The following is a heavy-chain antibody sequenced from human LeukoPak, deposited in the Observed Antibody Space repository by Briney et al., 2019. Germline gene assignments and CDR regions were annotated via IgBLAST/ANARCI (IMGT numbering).Heavy chain of an antibody. Sequence: GGSLRLSCAAPGFTFSSYSMNWVRQAPGKGLEWVSSISSSSSYIYYADSVKGRFTISRDNAKNSLYLQMNSLRAEDTAVYYCARNYYDSSGYYGHWGQGTLVTVSS. CDR1: GFTFSSYS. CDR2: ISSSSSYI. D-gene: IGHD3-22*01. CDR3: ARNYYDSSGYYGH. J-gene: IGHJ4*02. V-gene: IGHV3-21*01.